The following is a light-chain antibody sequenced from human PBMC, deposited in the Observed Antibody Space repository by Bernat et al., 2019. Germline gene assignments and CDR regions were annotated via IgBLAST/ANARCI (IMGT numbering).Light chain of an antibody. J-gene: IGLJ1*01. CDR2: SDS. CDR3: QLWDGATAHFV. V-gene: IGLV3-21*04. Sequence: YVLTQPPAVSGAPGETASVSCEGDNIGFKRVHRYQQKPGQASVLFIYSDSARTPGTPERFSSSKSGNRATLTINRDESGDEADYYCQLWDGATAHFVFGTGTHVTVL. CDR1: NIGFKR.